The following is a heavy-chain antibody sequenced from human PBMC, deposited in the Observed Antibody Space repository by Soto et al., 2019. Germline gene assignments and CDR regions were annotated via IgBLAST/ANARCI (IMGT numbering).Heavy chain of an antibody. CDR2: ISAYNGNT. D-gene: IGHD2-15*01. V-gene: IGHV1-18*01. CDR3: ARYGSPGGSYYYYYMDV. J-gene: IGHJ6*03. Sequence: GASVKVSCKASGYTFTSYGISWVRQAPGQGLEWMGWISAYNGNTNYAQKLQGRVTMTTDTSTSTAYMELRSLRSDDTAVYYCARYGSPGGSYYYYYMDVWGKGTTVTAP. CDR1: GYTFTSYG.